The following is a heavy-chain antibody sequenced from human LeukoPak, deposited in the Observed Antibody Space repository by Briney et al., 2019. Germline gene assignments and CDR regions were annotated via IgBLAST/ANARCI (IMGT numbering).Heavy chain of an antibody. Sequence: GGSLRLSCAASGFTFSNYAMSWVRQAPGKGLEWVSAISGSASSTYHADSVKGRFTISRDNSKNTLYLQMNSLRAEDTAVYYCATTGSGSYYDYWGQGTLVTVSS. J-gene: IGHJ4*02. CDR3: ATTGSGSYYDY. CDR1: GFTFSNYA. D-gene: IGHD1-26*01. CDR2: ISGSASST. V-gene: IGHV3-23*01.